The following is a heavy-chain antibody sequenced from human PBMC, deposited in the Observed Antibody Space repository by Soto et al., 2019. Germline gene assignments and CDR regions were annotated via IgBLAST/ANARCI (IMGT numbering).Heavy chain of an antibody. CDR2: INPNSGGT. J-gene: IGHJ5*02. D-gene: IGHD3-22*01. CDR1: GYTFTGYY. CDR3: AREGKEYYYDSSGYHGVWFDP. Sequence: ASVKVSCKASGYTFTGYYMHWVRQAPGQGLELMGWINPNSGGTNYAQKFQGWVTMTRDTSISTAYMELSRLRSDDTAVYYCAREGKEYYYDSSGYHGVWFDPWGQGTLVTVYS. V-gene: IGHV1-2*04.